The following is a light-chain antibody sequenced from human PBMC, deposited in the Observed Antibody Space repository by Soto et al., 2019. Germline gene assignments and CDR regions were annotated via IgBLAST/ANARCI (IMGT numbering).Light chain of an antibody. CDR3: QQSYSTPLLT. CDR1: QSISSY. V-gene: IGKV1-39*01. CDR2: AAS. Sequence: DLQMTQSPSSLSASVGDRVTITCRASQSISSYLNWYQQKPGKAPKLLIYAASSLQSGAPSRFSGSGSGTDFTLTISSLQPEDFATYYCQQSYSTPLLTFGGGTKVEIK. J-gene: IGKJ4*01.